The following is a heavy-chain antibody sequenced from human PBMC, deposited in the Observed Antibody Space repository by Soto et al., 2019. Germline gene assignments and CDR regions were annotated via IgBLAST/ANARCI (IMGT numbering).Heavy chain of an antibody. D-gene: IGHD2-15*01. V-gene: IGHV1-18*01. CDR2: ISAYNGNT. CDR1: GYTFTSYG. J-gene: IGHJ6*02. CDR3: ARLCSPRDGGIYYYYYGMDV. Sequence: QVQLVQSGAEVKKPGASVKVSCKASGYTFTSYGISWVRQAPGQGLEWMGWISAYNGNTNYAQKLQGRVTMTTDTSTSTAYMELRCLGSDDTAVYYCARLCSPRDGGIYYYYYGMDVWGQGTTVTVSS.